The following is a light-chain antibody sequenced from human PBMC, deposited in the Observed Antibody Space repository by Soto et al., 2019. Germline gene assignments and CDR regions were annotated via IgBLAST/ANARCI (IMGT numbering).Light chain of an antibody. CDR1: QDISNY. CDR3: QQTKSVPLT. V-gene: IGKV1-12*01. Sequence: DIQMTQSPSSVSASVGDRVTITCRASQDISNYLAWYQQKPGKAPNLLIYTASSLQSGVPSKFSGSGSGTDFTLTISSLQPEDVATYYCQQTKSVPLTFGGGTKVEIK. CDR2: TAS. J-gene: IGKJ4*01.